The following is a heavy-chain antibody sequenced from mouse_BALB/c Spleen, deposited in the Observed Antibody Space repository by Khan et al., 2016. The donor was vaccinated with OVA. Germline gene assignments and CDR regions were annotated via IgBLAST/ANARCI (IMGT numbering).Heavy chain of an antibody. J-gene: IGHJ1*01. CDR2: IFPGDDST. CDR1: GYTFTSSD. D-gene: IGHD1-1*02. CDR3: ERQYYGGNLDWYVDV. V-gene: IGHV1S56*01. Sequence: QVQLQQPGAELVKPGASVKLSCKASGYTFTSSDIHWVRQRPEQGLEWIGWIFPGDDSTKYNEKFKGKATLTTDKSSSTAYLQLSSLTSEDSAVYICERQYYGGNLDWYVDVWGAGTTVTVSS.